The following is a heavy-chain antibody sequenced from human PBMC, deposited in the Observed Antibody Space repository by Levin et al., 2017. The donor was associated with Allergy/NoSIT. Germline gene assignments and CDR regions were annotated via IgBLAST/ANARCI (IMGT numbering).Heavy chain of an antibody. J-gene: IGHJ4*02. CDR2: IRQDEGEK. D-gene: IGHD4-23*01. V-gene: IGHV3-7*03. Sequence: PGESLKISCAASGFSLGNYWMTWVRQAPGKGLEWVASIRQDEGEKYYVDSVRGRFTISRDNAKNSLYLEMNNLRAEDTAVYYCARDPGGYDYWGQGTLVTASS. CDR1: GFSLGNYW. CDR3: ARDPGGYDY.